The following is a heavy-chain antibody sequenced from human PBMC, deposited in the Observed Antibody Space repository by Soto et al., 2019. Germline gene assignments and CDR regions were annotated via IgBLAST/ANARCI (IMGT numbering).Heavy chain of an antibody. Sequence: ASVKVSCKASGYTFTTYEIYWVRQAPGQGLEWMGWLSAYNGNTDFAQKLQGRVTMTTDTSTSTAYMELRSLRSDDTAVYYCARDDCSGGNCYYDYWGQGTLVTVSS. CDR2: LSAYNGNT. J-gene: IGHJ4*02. D-gene: IGHD2-15*01. V-gene: IGHV1-18*01. CDR1: GYTFTTYE. CDR3: ARDDCSGGNCYYDY.